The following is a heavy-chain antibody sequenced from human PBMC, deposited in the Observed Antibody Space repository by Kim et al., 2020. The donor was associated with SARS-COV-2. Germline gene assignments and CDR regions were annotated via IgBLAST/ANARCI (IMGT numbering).Heavy chain of an antibody. J-gene: IGHJ4*02. V-gene: IGHV4-39*01. D-gene: IGHD5-18*01. CDR2: IYYSGST. CDR1: GGSISSSSYY. Sequence: SETLSLTCTVSGGSISSSSYYWGWIRQPPGKGLEWIGSIYYSGSTYYNPSLKSRVTISVDTSKNQFSLKLSSVTAADTAVYYCAVQWIQLWVDYWGQGTLVTVSS. CDR3: AVQWIQLWVDY.